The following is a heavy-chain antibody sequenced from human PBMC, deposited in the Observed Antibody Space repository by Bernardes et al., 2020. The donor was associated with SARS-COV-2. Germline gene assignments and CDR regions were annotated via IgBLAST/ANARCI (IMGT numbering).Heavy chain of an antibody. J-gene: IGHJ3*02. CDR2: IYGNGRT. CDR3: VREKVVKTMAGVYDM. D-gene: IGHD3-22*01. CDR1: VFAATGIY. V-gene: IGHV3-66*01. Sequence: GPLRLPFSAAVFAATGIYISWVRPAPGKGLEWVSVIYGNGRTYYADSVKGRFTISRDNSKNTLSLQMNSLRAEDTALYFCVREKVVKTMAGVYDMWGQGTMVTVSS.